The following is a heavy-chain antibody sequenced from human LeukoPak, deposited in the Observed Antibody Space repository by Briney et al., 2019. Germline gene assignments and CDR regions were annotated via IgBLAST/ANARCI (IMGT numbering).Heavy chain of an antibody. J-gene: IGHJ3*02. CDR3: ARDQGSGILAGDAFDI. V-gene: IGHV4-39*07. D-gene: IGHD2/OR15-2a*01. CDR2: IYYNGGT. CDR1: GGSINKYSYY. Sequence: SETLSLTCTVSGGSINKYSYYWGWIRQPPGKGLEWIGSIYYNGGTKYDPSLKSRVTISVDRSKNQFSLKLSSVTAADTAVYYCARDQGSGILAGDAFDIWGQGTMVTVSS.